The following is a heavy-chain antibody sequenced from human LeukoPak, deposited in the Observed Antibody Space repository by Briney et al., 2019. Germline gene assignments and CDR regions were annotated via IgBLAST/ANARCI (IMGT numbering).Heavy chain of an antibody. CDR3: ARECSGTSCYGYYYMDV. J-gene: IGHJ6*03. D-gene: IGHD2-2*01. V-gene: IGHV3-64*01. Sequence: GGSLRLSRAASGFTFSSYAMHWVRQAPGKGLEYVSAISSNGGSTYYANSVKGRFTISRDNSKNTLYLQMGSLRAEDMAVYYCARECSGTSCYGYYYMDVWGKGTTATVSS. CDR1: GFTFSSYA. CDR2: ISSNGGST.